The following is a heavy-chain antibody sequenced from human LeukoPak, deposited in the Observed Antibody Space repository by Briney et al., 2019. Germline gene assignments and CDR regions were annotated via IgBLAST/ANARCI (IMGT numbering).Heavy chain of an antibody. Sequence: PGGSLRLSCAASGFTFSTYAFHWVRQAPGTGLEWVAVISSDGKNKIYANSVKGRFPISRDNSKNTLFPQMNSLRTEDTAVYYCARDPMADFDCRGPGTLVTVSS. CDR2: ISSDGKNK. CDR3: ARDPMADFDC. V-gene: IGHV3-30*04. CDR1: GFTFSTYA. J-gene: IGHJ4*02. D-gene: IGHD2-8*01.